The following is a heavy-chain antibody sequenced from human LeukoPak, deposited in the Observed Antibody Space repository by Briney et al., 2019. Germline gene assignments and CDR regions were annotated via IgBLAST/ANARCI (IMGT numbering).Heavy chain of an antibody. CDR2: IKQDGSEK. Sequence: PGGSLRLSCAASGFTFSDYYISWIRQAPGKGLEWVANIKQDGSEKYYVDSVKGRFTISRDNAKNLLYLQMNRLRAEDTAVYYCARTYSPFDYWGQGTLVAVSS. CDR1: GFTFSDYY. D-gene: IGHD4-11*01. CDR3: ARTYSPFDY. V-gene: IGHV3-7*03. J-gene: IGHJ4*02.